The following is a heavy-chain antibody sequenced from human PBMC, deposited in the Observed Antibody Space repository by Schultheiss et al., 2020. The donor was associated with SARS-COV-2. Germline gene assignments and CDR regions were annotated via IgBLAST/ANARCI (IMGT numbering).Heavy chain of an antibody. CDR3: ARGPRLIEYSSPGWFDP. J-gene: IGHJ5*02. CDR2: ISGSGGST. Sequence: GGSLRLSCAASGFTFSSYSMNWVRQAPGKGLEWVSAISGSGGSTYYADSVKGRFTISRDNSKNTLYLQMNSLRAEDTAVYYCARGPRLIEYSSPGWFDPWGQGTLVTVSS. D-gene: IGHD6-6*01. V-gene: IGHV3-23*01. CDR1: GFTFSSYS.